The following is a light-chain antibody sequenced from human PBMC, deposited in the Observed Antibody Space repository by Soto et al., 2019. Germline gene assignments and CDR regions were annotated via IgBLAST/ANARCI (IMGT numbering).Light chain of an antibody. V-gene: IGLV1-47*01. CDR2: RNN. CDR3: AAWDDSLSGRV. CDR1: SSNIGSNY. J-gene: IGLJ3*02. Sequence: QSALTQPPSASGTPGQRVTISCSGSSSNIGSNYVYWYQQLPGTAPKVLIYRNNQRPSGVPDRFSGSKSGTSASLAISGLRSEDEADYYCAAWDDSLSGRVFGGGTKVTVL.